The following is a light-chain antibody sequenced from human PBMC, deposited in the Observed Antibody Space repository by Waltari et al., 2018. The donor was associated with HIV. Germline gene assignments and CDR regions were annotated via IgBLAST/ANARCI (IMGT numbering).Light chain of an antibody. CDR2: DVS. V-gene: IGLV2-14*01. CDR1: SNDVGDYNS. CDR3: SSYTSSSTRV. Sequence: QSALTQPASVSGSPGQSITISCTGTSNDVGDYNSVPWYQQHPVKAPKLIIYDVSNRPSGVSNRFSGSKSGNTASLTISGLQTEDEADYYCSSYTSSSTRVFGTGTKVTVL. J-gene: IGLJ1*01.